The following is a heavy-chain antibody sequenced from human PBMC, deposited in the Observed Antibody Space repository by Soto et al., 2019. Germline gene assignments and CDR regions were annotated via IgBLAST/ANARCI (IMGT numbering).Heavy chain of an antibody. J-gene: IGHJ4*02. CDR2: ISAGSGNS. Sequence: SLRLSCVASGFSFGTHAMTWVRQAPGKGLEWVSVISAGSGNSYYADSVKGRFSVSRDNSKNTLWLQMDSLRAEDTGLYYCARQKLKSSTWYGSIDSWGQGTLVTVSS. V-gene: IGHV3-23*01. D-gene: IGHD2-2*01. CDR3: ARQKLKSSTWYGSIDS. CDR1: GFSFGTHA.